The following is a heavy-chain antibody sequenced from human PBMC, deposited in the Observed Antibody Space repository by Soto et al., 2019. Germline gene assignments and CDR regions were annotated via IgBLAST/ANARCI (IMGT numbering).Heavy chain of an antibody. J-gene: IGHJ4*02. Sequence: PGGSLRLSCAASGFTFSSYGMHWVRQAPGKGLEWVAVIWYDGSNKYYADSVKGRFTTSRDNSKNTLYLQMNSLRAEDTAVYYCARDKKRSEYYFDYWGQGTLVTVSS. CDR2: IWYDGSNK. CDR3: ARDKKRSEYYFDY. V-gene: IGHV3-33*01. D-gene: IGHD3-3*01. CDR1: GFTFSSYG.